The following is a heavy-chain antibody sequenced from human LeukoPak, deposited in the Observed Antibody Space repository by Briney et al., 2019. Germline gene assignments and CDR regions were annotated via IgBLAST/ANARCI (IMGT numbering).Heavy chain of an antibody. V-gene: IGHV4-39*01. CDR3: ASLRERSYYARGFDY. D-gene: IGHD3-3*01. CDR1: GGSISSSSYY. J-gene: IGHJ4*02. CDR2: IYYSGRS. Sequence: SETLSLTCTVSGGSISSSSYYWGWIRQPPGKGLEWIGSIYYSGRSYYNPSLKSRVTISVDTSKNQFSLKLSSVTAADTAVYYCASLRERSYYARGFDYWGQGTLVTVSS.